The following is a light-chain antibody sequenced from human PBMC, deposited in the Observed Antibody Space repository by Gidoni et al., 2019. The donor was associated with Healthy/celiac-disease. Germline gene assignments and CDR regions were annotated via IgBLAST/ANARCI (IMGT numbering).Light chain of an antibody. V-gene: IGKV3-20*01. CDR2: GAS. Sequence: EILLTQSPGTLSLSPGERATLSCRASQSVSSSYLAWYQQKPGQAPRLLIYGASSRATGIPDRFSGSGSGTDFTLTISRLEPEDFAVYYCQQYGSSSYTFXQXTKLXIK. CDR1: QSVSSSY. J-gene: IGKJ2*01. CDR3: QQYGSSSYT.